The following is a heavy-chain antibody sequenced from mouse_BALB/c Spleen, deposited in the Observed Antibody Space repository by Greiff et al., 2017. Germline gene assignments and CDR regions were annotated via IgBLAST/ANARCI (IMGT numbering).Heavy chain of an antibody. CDR1: GYSITSGYY. Sequence: ESGPGLVKPSQSLSLTCSVTGYSITSGYYWNWIRQFPGNKLEWMGYISYDGSNNYNPSLKNRISITRDTSKNQFFLKLNSVTTEDTATYYCARSLLRSYFDYWGQGTTLTVSS. V-gene: IGHV3-6*02. CDR3: ARSLLRSYFDY. J-gene: IGHJ2*01. CDR2: ISYDGSN. D-gene: IGHD1-2*01.